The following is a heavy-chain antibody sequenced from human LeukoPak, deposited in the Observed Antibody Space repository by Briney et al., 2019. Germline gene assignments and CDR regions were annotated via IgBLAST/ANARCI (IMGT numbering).Heavy chain of an antibody. D-gene: IGHD2-21*02. J-gene: IGHJ5*02. CDR2: MNPNSGNT. CDR1: GYTFTSYD. CDR3: ARGAAYCGGDCYYNWFDP. V-gene: IGHV1-8*01. Sequence: GASVKVSCKASGYTFTSYDINWVRQATGQGLEWMGWMNPNSGNTGYAQKFQGRVTMTRNTSISTAYMELSSLRSEDTAVYYCARGAAYCGGDCYYNWFDPWGQGTLVTVSS.